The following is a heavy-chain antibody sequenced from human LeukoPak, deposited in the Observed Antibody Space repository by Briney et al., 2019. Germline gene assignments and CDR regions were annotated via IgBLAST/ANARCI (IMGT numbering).Heavy chain of an antibody. CDR2: ISSSGSTI. CDR3: ARDPQAFYYYDSSGHHYFDY. V-gene: IGHV3-48*03. Sequence: GGSLRLSCAASGFTFSSYEMNWVRQAPGKGLEWVSYISSSGSTIYYADSVKGRFTISRDNAKNSLYLQMNSLRAEDTAVYYCARDPQAFYYYDSSGHHYFDYWGQGTLVTVSS. D-gene: IGHD3-22*01. CDR1: GFTFSSYE. J-gene: IGHJ4*02.